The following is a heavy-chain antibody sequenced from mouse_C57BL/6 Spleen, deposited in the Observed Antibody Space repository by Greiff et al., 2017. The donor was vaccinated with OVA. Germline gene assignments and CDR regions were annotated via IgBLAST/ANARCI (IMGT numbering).Heavy chain of an antibody. Sequence: EVKLQESGPGLVKPSQSLSLTCSVTGYSITSGYYWNWIRQLPGNKLEWMGYISYDGSNNYNPSLKNRISITRDTSKNQFFLKLNSVTTEDTATYYCASEGAGNFGYWGQGTTLTVSS. CDR2: ISYDGSN. V-gene: IGHV3-6*01. CDR3: ASEGAGNFGY. D-gene: IGHD3-3*01. J-gene: IGHJ2*01. CDR1: GYSITSGYY.